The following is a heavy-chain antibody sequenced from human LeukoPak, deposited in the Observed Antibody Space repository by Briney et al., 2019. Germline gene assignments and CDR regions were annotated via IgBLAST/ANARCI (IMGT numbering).Heavy chain of an antibody. D-gene: IGHD3-16*02. CDR3: ARVLIRRGRDYVWGSYRRHDAFDI. CDR2: IYTSGST. V-gene: IGHV4-61*02. CDR1: GGSISSGSYY. J-gene: IGHJ3*02. Sequence: SETLSLTCTVSGGSISSGSYYWSWIRQPAGKGLEWIGRIYTSGSTNYNPSLKSRVTISVDTSKNQFSLKLSSVTAADTAVYYCARVLIRRGRDYVWGSYRRHDAFDIWGQGQWSPSLQ.